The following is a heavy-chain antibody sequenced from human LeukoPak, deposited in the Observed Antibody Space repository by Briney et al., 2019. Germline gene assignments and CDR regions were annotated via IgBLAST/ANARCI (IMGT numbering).Heavy chain of an antibody. D-gene: IGHD5-12*01. CDR2: INPSVGST. CDR3: ARGWLRLKFDL. Sequence: GASVKVSCKASGYTFTSYYMHWVRQAPGQGLEWMALINPSVGSTSYAQKFQGRVIMTRDTSTRTVYMELYSLRSDDTAVYYCARGWLRLKFDLWGQGTQLTVSS. CDR1: GYTFTSYY. J-gene: IGHJ4*02. V-gene: IGHV1-46*01.